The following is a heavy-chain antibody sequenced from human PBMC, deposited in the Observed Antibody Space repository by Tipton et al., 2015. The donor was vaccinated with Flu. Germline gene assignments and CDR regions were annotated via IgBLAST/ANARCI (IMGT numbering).Heavy chain of an antibody. V-gene: IGHV4-34*01. CDR1: GGSFSGYN. J-gene: IGHJ6*03. CDR3: ARAQHYDSNAYYYYMDV. Sequence: LRLSCAVFGGSFSGYNWNWIRQAPGQGLEWIGEINHSGGTNYNPSLKSRVIISLDMSKNHFSLKLSSVTAADTAVYYCARAQHYDSNAYYYYMDVWGKGTTVTVSS. CDR2: INHSGGT. D-gene: IGHD3-22*01.